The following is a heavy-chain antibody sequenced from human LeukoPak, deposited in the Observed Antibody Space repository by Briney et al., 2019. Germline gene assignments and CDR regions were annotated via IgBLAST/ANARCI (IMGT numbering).Heavy chain of an antibody. CDR1: GFTFSSYS. CDR2: ISSSSSYI. V-gene: IGHV3-21*01. J-gene: IGHJ3*02. Sequence: GGSLRLSXAASGFTFSSYSMNWVRQAPGKGLEWVSSISSSSSYIYYADSVKGRFTISRDNAKNSLYLQMNSLRAEDTAVYYCARDPCPRSCAFDIWGQGTMVTVSS. CDR3: ARDPCPRSCAFDI.